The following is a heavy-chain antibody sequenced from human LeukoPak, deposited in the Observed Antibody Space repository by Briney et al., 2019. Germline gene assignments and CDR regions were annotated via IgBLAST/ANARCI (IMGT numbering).Heavy chain of an antibody. CDR2: ISGSGVTT. CDR3: SKWKAIVLVPAARSPIDY. CDR1: GFTFSDYY. J-gene: IGHJ4*02. Sequence: GGSLRLSCAASGFTFSDYYMSWIRQAPGKGLEWVSAISGSGVTTYYADSVKGRFTISRDNSKHTLYLQMNSLRAEDTAVYYFSKWKAIVLVPAARSPIDYWGQGTLVTVSS. V-gene: IGHV3-23*01. D-gene: IGHD2-2*01.